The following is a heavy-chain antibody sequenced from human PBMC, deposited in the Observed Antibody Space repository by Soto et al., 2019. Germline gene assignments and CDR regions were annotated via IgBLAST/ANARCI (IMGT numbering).Heavy chain of an antibody. V-gene: IGHV3-21*01. J-gene: IGHJ6*02. Sequence: GGSLRLSCAASGFTFSSYSMNWVRQAPGKGLEWVSSISSSSSYIYYADSAKGRFTISRDNAKNSLYLQMNSLRAEDKAVYYCARSLGVYDYVWGSYRTYGMDVWGQGTTVTVSS. CDR3: ARSLGVYDYVWGSYRTYGMDV. CDR1: GFTFSSYS. CDR2: ISSSSSYI. D-gene: IGHD3-16*02.